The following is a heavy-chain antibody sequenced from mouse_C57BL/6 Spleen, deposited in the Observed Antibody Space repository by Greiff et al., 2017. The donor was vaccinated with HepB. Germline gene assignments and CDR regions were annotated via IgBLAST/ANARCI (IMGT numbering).Heavy chain of an antibody. Sequence: QVQLQQPGAELVMPGASVKLSCKASGYTFTSYWMHWVKQRPGQGLEWIGEIDPSDSYTNYNQKFKGKSTLTVDKSSSTAYMQRSSLTSEDSAVYYCARQGVPGYFDVWGTGTTVTVSS. J-gene: IGHJ1*03. CDR1: GYTFTSYW. CDR2: IDPSDSYT. CDR3: ARQGVPGYFDV. V-gene: IGHV1-69*01.